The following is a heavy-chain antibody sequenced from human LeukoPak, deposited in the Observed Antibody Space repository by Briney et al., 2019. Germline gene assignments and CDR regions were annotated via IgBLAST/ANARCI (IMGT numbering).Heavy chain of an antibody. Sequence: SETLSLTCTVSGGSISSYYWSWIRQPPGKGLEWIGYIYYSGSTNYNPSLKSRVTISVDTSKNQFSLKLSSVTAADTAVCYCARVLGNNGYYYYMDVWGKGTTVTVSS. V-gene: IGHV4-59*01. D-gene: IGHD1-26*01. CDR2: IYYSGST. CDR1: GGSISSYY. CDR3: ARVLGNNGYYYYMDV. J-gene: IGHJ6*03.